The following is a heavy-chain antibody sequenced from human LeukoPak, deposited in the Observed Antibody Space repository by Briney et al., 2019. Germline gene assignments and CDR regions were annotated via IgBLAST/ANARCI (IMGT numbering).Heavy chain of an antibody. Sequence: PGGSLRLSCAASGSTFSSYEMNWVRQAPGKGLEWVSYISSSGSPIYYEGSVKGRFTISRDNAKNSLYPQMNSLRAEDTAVYYCASAGYSSSWYSRYFDYWGQGTLVTVSS. CDR1: GSTFSSYE. CDR2: ISSSGSPI. D-gene: IGHD6-13*01. V-gene: IGHV3-48*03. J-gene: IGHJ4*02. CDR3: ASAGYSSSWYSRYFDY.